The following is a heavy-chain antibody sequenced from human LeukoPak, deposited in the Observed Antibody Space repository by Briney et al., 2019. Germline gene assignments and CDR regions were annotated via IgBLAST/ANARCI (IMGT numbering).Heavy chain of an antibody. CDR3: ARDTQFYYDSSGYLTYNWFDP. CDR1: GGTFSSYA. V-gene: IGHV1-69*01. Sequence: SVKVSCKASGGTFSSYAISWVRQAPGQGLEWMGGIIPIFGTANYAQKFQGRVTITADESTSTAYMELSSLRSEDTAVYYCARDTQFYYDSSGYLTYNWFDPWGQGTLVTVSS. J-gene: IGHJ5*02. CDR2: IIPIFGTA. D-gene: IGHD3-22*01.